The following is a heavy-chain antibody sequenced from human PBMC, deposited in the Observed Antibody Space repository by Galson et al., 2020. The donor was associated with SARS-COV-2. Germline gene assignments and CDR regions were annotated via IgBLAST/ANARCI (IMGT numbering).Heavy chain of an antibody. V-gene: IGHV4-31*03. CDR2: IFYSGFT. CDR3: ANGLGGDY. Sequence: SETLSLTCTVSGGSITSDGSYWSWIRQNPGKGLEWIGYIFYSGFTYYNPSLRSRVTMSLDTSKNQFSLKLNSVTAADTAVYYCANGLGGDYWGQGTLVTVSS. CDR1: GGSITSDGSY. D-gene: IGHD1-26*01. J-gene: IGHJ4*02.